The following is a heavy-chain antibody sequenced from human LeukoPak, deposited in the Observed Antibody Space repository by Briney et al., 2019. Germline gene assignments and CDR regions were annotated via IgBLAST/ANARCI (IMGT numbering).Heavy chain of an antibody. V-gene: IGHV4-39*07. CDR1: GGSISSSNYY. D-gene: IGHD1-1*01. CDR2: IYYSGST. CDR3: ARASTFWSLRGAFDI. Sequence: PSETLSLTCTVSGGSISSSNYYWGWIRQPPGKGLEWIGSIYYSGSTNYNPSLKSRVTISVDTSKNQFSLKLSSVTAADTAVYYCARASTFWSLRGAFDIWGQGTMVTVSS. J-gene: IGHJ3*02.